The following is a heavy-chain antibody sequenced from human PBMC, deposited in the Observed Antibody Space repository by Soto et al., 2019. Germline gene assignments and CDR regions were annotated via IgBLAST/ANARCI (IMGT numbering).Heavy chain of an antibody. CDR2: IYPGDSDT. D-gene: IGHD5-18*01. Sequence: GESLKISCKGSGYSFTNYWIGWVRQMPGKGLELMGIIYPGDSDTSYSPSFQGQVTISVDKSISTAYLQWNSLKASDTVMYYCARRGYSYGMDVWGQGTTVTVSS. CDR1: GYSFTNYW. CDR3: ARRGYSYGMDV. V-gene: IGHV5-51*01. J-gene: IGHJ6*02.